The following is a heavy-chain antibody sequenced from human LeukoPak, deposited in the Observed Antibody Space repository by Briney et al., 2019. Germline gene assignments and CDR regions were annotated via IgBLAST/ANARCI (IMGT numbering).Heavy chain of an antibody. CDR1: GFTVSSNY. CDR2: IYSGGST. J-gene: IGHJ4*02. D-gene: IGHD3-3*01. Sequence: GGSLRLSCAASGFTVSSNYMSWVRQAPGKGLEWVSVIYSGGSTYYADSVKGRFTISRDNSKNTLYLQMNSQRAEDTAVYYCARALYDFWSGYTLDYWGQGTLVTVSS. V-gene: IGHV3-66*02. CDR3: ARALYDFWSGYTLDY.